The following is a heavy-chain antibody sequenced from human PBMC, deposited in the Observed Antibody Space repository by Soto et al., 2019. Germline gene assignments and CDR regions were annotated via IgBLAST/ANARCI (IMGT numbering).Heavy chain of an antibody. CDR3: ARSIRPEYSSGWSVVDY. J-gene: IGHJ4*02. V-gene: IGHV5-51*01. Sequence: GESLKISCKAFRYSFTDYWIGWMRQMPGKGLEWMGFIYPGDSDTRYSPSFQGQVTISADKSISTAYLQWSSLKASDTAMYYCARSIRPEYSSGWSVVDYWGQGTLVTVSS. CDR1: RYSFTDYW. CDR2: IYPGDSDT. D-gene: IGHD6-19*01.